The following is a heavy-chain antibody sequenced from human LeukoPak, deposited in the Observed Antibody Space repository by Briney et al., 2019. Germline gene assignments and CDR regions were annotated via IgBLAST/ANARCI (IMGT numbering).Heavy chain of an antibody. Sequence: GGSLRLSCAASGFIVRSNHMSWFRQAPGKGLEWASVIYNDGRTYYADSVKGRFIISKDISKNTLYLQMNNLRADDTALYYCARESGYAVGDFWGRGTLVTVSS. CDR1: GFIVRSNH. J-gene: IGHJ4*02. CDR3: ARESGYAVGDF. D-gene: IGHD2-2*01. CDR2: IYNDGRT. V-gene: IGHV3-53*01.